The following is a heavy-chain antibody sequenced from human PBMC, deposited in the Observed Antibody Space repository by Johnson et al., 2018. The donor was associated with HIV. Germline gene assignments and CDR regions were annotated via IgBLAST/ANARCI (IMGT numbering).Heavy chain of an antibody. Sequence: QVQLVESGGGVVQPGGSLRLSCAASGFTFTKYGMHWVRQAPGKGLEWLTYIWYDGSNKYYADSVKGRFTISRDNSKNTLYLQMNSLRAEDTAVYYCAKDSSVFLCFDIWGQGTMVTVSS. V-gene: IGHV3-30*02. J-gene: IGHJ3*02. CDR2: IWYDGSNK. CDR3: AKDSSVFLCFDI. CDR1: GFTFTKYG. D-gene: IGHD3-10*01.